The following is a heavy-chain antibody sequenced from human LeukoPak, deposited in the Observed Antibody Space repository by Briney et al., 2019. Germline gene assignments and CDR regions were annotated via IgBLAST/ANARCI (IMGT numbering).Heavy chain of an antibody. CDR3: AKAEDIVVVPAAMGSGY. Sequence: GGSLRLSCAASGFTFNRSWMHWVRQAPGQGLVWVSRINNDGSGTTYADSVKGRFTISRDNAKNTLYLQMNSLRAEDTAVYYCAKAEDIVVVPAAMGSGYWGQGTLVTVSS. J-gene: IGHJ4*02. V-gene: IGHV3-74*03. CDR1: GFTFNRSW. D-gene: IGHD2-2*01. CDR2: INNDGSGT.